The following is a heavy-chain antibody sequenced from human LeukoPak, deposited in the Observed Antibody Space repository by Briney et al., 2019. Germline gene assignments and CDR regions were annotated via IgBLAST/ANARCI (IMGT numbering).Heavy chain of an antibody. J-gene: IGHJ4*02. CDR2: IKTDGSST. Sequence: PGGSLRLSCAASGFTFSTYWMSWVRQAPGKGLVWVSRIKTDGSSTSYADSVKGRFTISRDNAKNTLYLQMNTLRAEDTAVYFCARESYSSGSYYFDYWGQGTLVTVSS. CDR3: ARESYSSGSYYFDY. V-gene: IGHV3-74*01. CDR1: GFTFSTYW. D-gene: IGHD3-22*01.